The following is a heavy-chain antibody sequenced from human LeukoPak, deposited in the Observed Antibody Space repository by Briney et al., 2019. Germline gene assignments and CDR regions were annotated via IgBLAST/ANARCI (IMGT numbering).Heavy chain of an antibody. CDR3: ARDLHYYDSSAYHPVSY. J-gene: IGHJ4*02. CDR1: GFTFSSYT. D-gene: IGHD3-22*01. CDR2: ISYSSSYI. Sequence: GGSLRLSCEASGFTFSSYTMNWVRQAPGKGLEGVSSISYSSSYIYYADSVKGRFTISRDNAKNSPYLQMNSLRAEDTAVYYCARDLHYYDSSAYHPVSYWGQGTLVTVSS. V-gene: IGHV3-21*01.